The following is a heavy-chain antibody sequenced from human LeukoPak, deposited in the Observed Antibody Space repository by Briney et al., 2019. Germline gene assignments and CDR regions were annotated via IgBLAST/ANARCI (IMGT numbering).Heavy chain of an antibody. CDR2: IYDSGST. CDR1: GGSISSYY. V-gene: IGHV4-59*01. J-gene: IGHJ3*02. CDR3: ARALRLWGGNSGIAFDI. Sequence: SETLSLTCTVSGGSISSYYWSWIRQPPGKGLEWIGYIYDSGSTNYNHSLKSRVTISEDMSNNQFSLKLSSVTAADTAVYYCARALRLWGGNSGIAFDIWGQGTMVTVSS. D-gene: IGHD4-23*01.